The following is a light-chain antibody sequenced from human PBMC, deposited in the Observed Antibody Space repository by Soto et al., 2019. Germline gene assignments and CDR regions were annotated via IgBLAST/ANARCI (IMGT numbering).Light chain of an antibody. CDR3: QQSYSTPRFT. V-gene: IGKV1-39*01. J-gene: IGKJ3*01. CDR2: AAS. Sequence: DMQMTQSPSSLSASVGDRVTITCRASRSISSYLNWYQQKPGKAPKLLIYAASSLQSGVPSRFSGSGSGTDFTLTISSLQPEDFATYYCQQSYSTPRFTFGPGTKVDIK. CDR1: RSISSY.